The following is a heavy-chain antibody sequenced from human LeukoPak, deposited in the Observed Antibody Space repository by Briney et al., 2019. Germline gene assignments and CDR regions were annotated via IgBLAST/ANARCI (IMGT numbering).Heavy chain of an antibody. CDR1: GGSFSGYY. CDR3: ARGRNSLRFLEWLYETNFDY. V-gene: IGHV4-34*01. Sequence: SETLSLTCAVYGGSFSGYYWSWIRQPPGKGLEWIGEINHSGSTNYNPSLKSRVTISVDTSKNQFSLKLSSVTAADTAVYYCARGRNSLRFLEWLYETNFDYWGRGTLVTVSS. J-gene: IGHJ4*02. CDR2: INHSGST. D-gene: IGHD3-3*01.